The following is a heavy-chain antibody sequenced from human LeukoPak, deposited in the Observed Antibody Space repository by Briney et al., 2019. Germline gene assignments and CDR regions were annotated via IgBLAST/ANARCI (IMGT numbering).Heavy chain of an antibody. Sequence: GGSLRLSCEASGFAFGSYAMHWVRQAPGRGLEWVAVISHDGDNTNSGESVRGRFTLSRDNLKNTLYPQMNSLRAEDTAVYYCVSRGYSYGYLDYWGQGTLVTVSS. CDR2: ISHDGDNT. CDR1: GFAFGSYA. D-gene: IGHD5-18*01. CDR3: VSRGYSYGYLDY. J-gene: IGHJ4*02. V-gene: IGHV3-30-3*01.